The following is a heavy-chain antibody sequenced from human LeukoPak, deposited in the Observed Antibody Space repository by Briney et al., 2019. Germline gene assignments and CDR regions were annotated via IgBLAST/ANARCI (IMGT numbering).Heavy chain of an antibody. Sequence: KASETLSLTCTVSGGSITSHYWSWIRQPPGKGLEWIGYIYYSGSTNYNPSLKSRVTISVDTSKNQFSLKLSSVTAADTAVYYCARVDYDFWSGYPYYFDYWGQGTLVTVSS. CDR2: IYYSGST. CDR3: ARVDYDFWSGYPYYFDY. J-gene: IGHJ4*02. D-gene: IGHD3-3*01. CDR1: GGSITSHY. V-gene: IGHV4-59*11.